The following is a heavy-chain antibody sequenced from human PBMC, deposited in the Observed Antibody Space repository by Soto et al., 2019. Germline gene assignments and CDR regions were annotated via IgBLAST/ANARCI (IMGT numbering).Heavy chain of an antibody. Sequence: QVQLQESGPGLVKPSQILSLTCTVSGGSISSGGYYWSWIRQHPGKGLEWIGYIYYSGSTYYNPSLKSRVTISVDTSKNQFSLKLSSVTAADTAVYYCARDYYGSGASYGMDVWGQGTTVTVSS. V-gene: IGHV4-31*03. CDR3: ARDYYGSGASYGMDV. J-gene: IGHJ6*02. CDR1: GGSISSGGYY. D-gene: IGHD3-10*01. CDR2: IYYSGST.